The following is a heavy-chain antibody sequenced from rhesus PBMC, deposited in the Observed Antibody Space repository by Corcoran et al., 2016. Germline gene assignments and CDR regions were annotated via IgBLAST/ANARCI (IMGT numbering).Heavy chain of an antibody. J-gene: IGHJ4*01. CDR2: IYGGSGST. V-gene: IGHV4-143*01. CDR1: GGSISGYYL. D-gene: IGHD3-40*01. CDR3: ARYYGRGYIDY. Sequence: QVQLQESGPGVVKPSETLSLTCAVSGGSISGYYLWSWIRQPPGKGLEWIGYIYGGSGSTSYNPSLKSRVTISKDASKNQFSLKLSSVTAADTAVYYCARYYGRGYIDYWGQGVLVTVSS.